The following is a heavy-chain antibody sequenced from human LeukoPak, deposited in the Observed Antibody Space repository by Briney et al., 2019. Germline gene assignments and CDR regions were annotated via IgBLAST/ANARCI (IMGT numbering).Heavy chain of an antibody. J-gene: IGHJ4*02. V-gene: IGHV3-48*03. D-gene: IGHD6-13*01. CDR3: AKDKFIEAAGRLGYNY. CDR2: SSKSATTI. CDR1: GFTFENYA. Sequence: GGSLRLSCVVSGFTFENYAMNWVRQVPGKGLEWLAHSSKSATTIDYADSVKGRFTISRDNTKKSLDLQMNSLRAEDTAVYYCAKDKFIEAAGRLGYNYWGQGTLVTVSS.